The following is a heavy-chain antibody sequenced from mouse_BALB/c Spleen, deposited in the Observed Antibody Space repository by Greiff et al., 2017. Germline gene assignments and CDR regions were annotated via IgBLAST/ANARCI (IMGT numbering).Heavy chain of an antibody. J-gene: IGHJ2*01. D-gene: IGHD4-1*01. V-gene: IGHV1-7*01. CDR1: GYTFTSYW. CDR2: INPSSGYT. Sequence: VQLQQSGAELAKPGASVKMSCKASGYTFTSYWMHWVKQRPGQGLEWIGYINPSSGYTNYNQKFKDKATLTADKSSSTAYMQRSSLTAEDSAVYYCASRLTFDYWGQGTTRTVSS. CDR3: ASRLTFDY.